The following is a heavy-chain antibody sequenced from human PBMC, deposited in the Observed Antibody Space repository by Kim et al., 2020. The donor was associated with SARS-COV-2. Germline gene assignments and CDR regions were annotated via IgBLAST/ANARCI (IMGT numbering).Heavy chain of an antibody. CDR2: ISGSGGST. J-gene: IGHJ4*02. V-gene: IGHV3-23*01. D-gene: IGHD5-12*01. CDR1: GFTFSSYA. CDR3: AKVISGYSGYEPNDY. Sequence: GGSLRLSCAASGFTFSSYAMSWVRQAPGKGLEWVSAISGSGGSTYYADSVKGRFTISRDNSKNTLYLQMNSLRAEDTAVYYCAKVISGYSGYEPNDYWGQGTLVTVSS.